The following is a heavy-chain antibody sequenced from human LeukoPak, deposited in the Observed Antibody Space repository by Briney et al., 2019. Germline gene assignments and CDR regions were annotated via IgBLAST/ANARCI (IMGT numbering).Heavy chain of an antibody. V-gene: IGHV4-59*01. CDR1: GASIGSYY. Sequence: SETLSLTCTVSGASIGSYYWTWIPQPPGKGLEWIGYIYYSGNINNNPSLKSRVTVSVDTSKNQFSLKLSSVTAADTAVYYCARARLGDLSFDYWGQGTLVTVSS. J-gene: IGHJ4*02. D-gene: IGHD2-21*02. CDR2: IYYSGNI. CDR3: ARARLGDLSFDY.